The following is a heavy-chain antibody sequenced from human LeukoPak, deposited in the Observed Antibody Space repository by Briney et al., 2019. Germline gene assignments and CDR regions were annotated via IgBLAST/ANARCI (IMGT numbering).Heavy chain of an antibody. J-gene: IGHJ5*02. D-gene: IGHD2-2*01. CDR3: AKDLSTSWQFDP. CDR1: GFTFSSNA. V-gene: IGHV3-23*01. Sequence: GGSLRLSCAASGFTFSSNAMTWVRQAPGQGLEWVSSISETSSHTFYADSVKGRFTISRDNTKNTLFLQMNSLRVEDTAMYYCAKDLSTSWQFDPWGQGTLVTVSS. CDR2: ISETSSHT.